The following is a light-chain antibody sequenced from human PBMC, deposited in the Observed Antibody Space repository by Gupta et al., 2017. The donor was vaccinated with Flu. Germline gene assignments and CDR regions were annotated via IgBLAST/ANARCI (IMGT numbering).Light chain of an antibody. Sequence: DRVTLSCRASQSISSNLAWYQLKPGQAPRLLIFGASRRETGVPARFSVSGSGTEFTLTISSLQSEDSATYFCQQYDTWTPITFGAGTRLEIK. V-gene: IGKV3-15*01. J-gene: IGKJ5*01. CDR2: GAS. CDR1: QSISSN. CDR3: QQYDTWTPIT.